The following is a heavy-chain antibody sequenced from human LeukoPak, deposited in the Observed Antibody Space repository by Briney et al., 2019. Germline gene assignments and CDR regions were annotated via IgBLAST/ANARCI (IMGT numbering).Heavy chain of an antibody. Sequence: PGGSLRLSCAASGFTVSSNYMSWVRQAPGKGLEWVSVIYSGGNTYYADSVKGRFTISRDSSKNTVYLQMNSLRAEDTAFYYCARVVGGYYNYFDYWGQGTLVTVSS. V-gene: IGHV3-66*01. J-gene: IGHJ4*02. D-gene: IGHD3-22*01. CDR3: ARVVGGYYNYFDY. CDR1: GFTVSSNY. CDR2: IYSGGNT.